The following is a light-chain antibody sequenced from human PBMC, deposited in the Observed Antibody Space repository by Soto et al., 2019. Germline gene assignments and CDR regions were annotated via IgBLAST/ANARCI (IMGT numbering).Light chain of an antibody. Sequence: VVTQPPSVSGAPGQRVTISCTGSSSNIGAGYDVHWYQQLPGTAPKLLIYGNSNRPSGVPDRFSGSKSGTSASLAITGLQAEDEADYYCQSYDSSLSEGVFGGGTQLTVL. J-gene: IGLJ2*01. V-gene: IGLV1-40*01. CDR3: QSYDSSLSEGV. CDR2: GNS. CDR1: SSNIGAGYD.